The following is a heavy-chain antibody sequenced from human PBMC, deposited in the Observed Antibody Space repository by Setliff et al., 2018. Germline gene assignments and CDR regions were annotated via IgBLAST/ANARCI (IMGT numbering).Heavy chain of an antibody. CDR2: INHRGST. CDR1: GGSFTYYY. V-gene: IGHV4-34*01. D-gene: IGHD1-1*01. J-gene: IGHJ4*02. Sequence: SETLSLTCAASGGSFTYYYWTWIRQPPGKGLEWIGEINHRGSTNYNPSLKSRVTISVDTSKNQFSLKLTSMTAADTAVYYCAKGGGRYHSDSWGQGILVTVSS. CDR3: AKGGGRYHSDS.